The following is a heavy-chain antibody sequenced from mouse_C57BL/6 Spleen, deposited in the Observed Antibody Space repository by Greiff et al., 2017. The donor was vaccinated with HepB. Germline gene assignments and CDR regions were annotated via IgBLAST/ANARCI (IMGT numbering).Heavy chain of an antibody. CDR2: IDPENGDT. V-gene: IGHV14-4*01. D-gene: IGHD2-5*01. CDR1: GFNIKDDY. J-gene: IGHJ2*01. Sequence: EVQLVESGAELVRPGASVKLSCTASGFNIKDDYMHWVKQRPEQGLEWIGWIDPENGDTEYASKFQGKGTITADTSSNTAYLQLSSLTSEDTADYYCTTESNYEGYWGQGTTLTVSS. CDR3: TTESNYEGY.